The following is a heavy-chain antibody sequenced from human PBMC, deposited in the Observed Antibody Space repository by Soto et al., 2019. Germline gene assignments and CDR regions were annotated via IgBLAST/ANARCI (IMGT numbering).Heavy chain of an antibody. CDR3: ARGGGNPASTNDY. CDR1: GGSFSYXY. CDR2: INRSGNS. V-gene: IGHV4-34*01. D-gene: IGHD3-16*01. J-gene: IGHJ4*02. Sequence: PSETLSLTCGVYGGSFSYXYXXWXXXPPGKGLEWIGEINRSGNSNYNPSLKSRVTISMDTSRTQFSLKLNSVTAADTAVYYCARGGGNPASTNDYWSPGALVTVSS.